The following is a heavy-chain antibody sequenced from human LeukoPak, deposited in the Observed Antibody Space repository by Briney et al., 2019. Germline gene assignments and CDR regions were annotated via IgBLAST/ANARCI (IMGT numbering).Heavy chain of an antibody. V-gene: IGHV3-23*01. CDR3: AKRLSRGYYGKLIFDY. D-gene: IGHD2-15*01. Sequence: PGGPLRLSCAPSGFTFSDFAMSRVRQSPGKGLEWVSSMTTSGESTYYADSAKGRFAISRDNSGSTLYLQMNSLRIEDSAVYYCAKRLSRGYYGKLIFDYWGQGALVTVSS. J-gene: IGHJ4*02. CDR2: MTTSGEST. CDR1: GFTFSDFA.